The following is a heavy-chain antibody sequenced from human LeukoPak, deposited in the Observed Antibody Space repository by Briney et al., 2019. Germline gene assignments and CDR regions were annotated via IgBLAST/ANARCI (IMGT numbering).Heavy chain of an antibody. D-gene: IGHD6-19*01. J-gene: IGHJ4*02. CDR2: MNPNSGNT. CDR3: ARGVSGWFDY. V-gene: IGHV1-8*01. CDR1: GYTFTSYD. Sequence: ASVKVSCKASGYTFTSYDINWVRQATGXXXEWMGWMNPNSGNTGYAQKFQGRVTMTRNTSISTAYMELSSLRSEDTAVYYCARGVSGWFDYWGQGTLVTVSS.